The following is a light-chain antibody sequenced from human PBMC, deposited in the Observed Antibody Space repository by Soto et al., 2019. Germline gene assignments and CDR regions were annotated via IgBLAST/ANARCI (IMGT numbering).Light chain of an antibody. CDR1: QSVSSNY. Sequence: EIVLTQSPGTLSLSPRERATLSCRASQSVSSNYLAWYQQKPGQAPRLLIYGASSRATGIPDRFSGSGSGTDFTLTISRLESGDFAVYYCQQYGSSPPTWTFGQGTKVDIK. CDR3: QQYGSSPPTWT. V-gene: IGKV3-20*01. CDR2: GAS. J-gene: IGKJ1*01.